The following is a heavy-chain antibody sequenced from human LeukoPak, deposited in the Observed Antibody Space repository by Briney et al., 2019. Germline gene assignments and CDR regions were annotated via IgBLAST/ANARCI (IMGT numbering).Heavy chain of an antibody. V-gene: IGHV1-69*05. CDR2: IIPIFGTA. D-gene: IGHD2-15*01. J-gene: IGHJ4*02. CDR3: ARDKREYCSGGSCYPEYYFDY. Sequence: SSVKVSCKAFGGTFSSYAISWVRQAPGQGLEWMGGIIPIFGTANYAQKFQGRVTITTDESTGTAYMELSSLRSDDTAVYYCARDKREYCSGGSCYPEYYFDYWGQGTLVTVSS. CDR1: GGTFSSYA.